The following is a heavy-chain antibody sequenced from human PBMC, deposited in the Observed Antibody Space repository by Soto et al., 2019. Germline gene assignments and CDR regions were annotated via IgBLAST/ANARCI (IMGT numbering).Heavy chain of an antibody. J-gene: IGHJ6*02. CDR1: GFTFSSYA. Sequence: QVQLVESGGGVVQPGRSLRLSCAASGFTFSSYAMHWVRQAPGKGLEWVAVISYDGSNKYYADSVKGRFTISRDNSKNTLYLQMNILRAEDTAVYYCARDALYYDFWSGYRYYYYGIDVWGQGTTVTVSS. D-gene: IGHD3-3*01. CDR2: ISYDGSNK. V-gene: IGHV3-30-3*01. CDR3: ARDALYYDFWSGYRYYYYGIDV.